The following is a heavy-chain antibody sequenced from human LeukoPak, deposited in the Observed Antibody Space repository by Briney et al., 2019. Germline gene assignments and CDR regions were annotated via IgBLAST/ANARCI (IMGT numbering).Heavy chain of an antibody. CDR1: GFTFDDYG. D-gene: IGHD1-26*01. CDR2: INWNGGST. J-gene: IGHJ4*02. Sequence: GGSLRLSCAASGFTFDDYGMSWVRQAPGKGLEWVSGINWNGGSTGYADSVKGRFTISRDNSKNTLYLQMNSLRAEDTAVYYCAKDRGEWELLDYWGQGTLVTVSS. V-gene: IGHV3-20*04. CDR3: AKDRGEWELLDY.